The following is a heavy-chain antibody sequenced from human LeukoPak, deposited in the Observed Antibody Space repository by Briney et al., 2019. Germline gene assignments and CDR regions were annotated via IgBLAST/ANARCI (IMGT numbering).Heavy chain of an antibody. J-gene: IGHJ3*02. D-gene: IGHD4-11*01. CDR2: IYHSGST. Sequence: PSETLSLTCTVSGGSISSGGYYWSWIRQPPGKGLEWIGYIYHSGSTYYNPSLKSRVTISVDRSKNQFSLKLSSVTAADTAVYYCARDGGTTSNPSHGTFAIWGQGTMVAVSS. V-gene: IGHV4-30-2*01. CDR1: GGSISSGGYY. CDR3: ARDGGTTSNPSHGTFAI.